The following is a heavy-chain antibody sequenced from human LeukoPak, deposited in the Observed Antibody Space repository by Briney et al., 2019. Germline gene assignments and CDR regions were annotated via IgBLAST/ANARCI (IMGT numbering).Heavy chain of an antibody. D-gene: IGHD3-22*01. CDR3: TTDIYYYDSSGYYGFDY. CDR2: IKSKTDGGTT. J-gene: IGHJ4*02. V-gene: IGHV3-15*01. CDR1: GFTFSNFA. Sequence: GGSLRLSCAASGFTFSNFAMTWVRQAPGKGLEWVGRIKSKTDGGTTDYAAPVKGRFTISRDDSKNTLYLQMNSLKTEDTAVYYCTTDIYYYDSSGYYGFDYWGQGTLVTVSS.